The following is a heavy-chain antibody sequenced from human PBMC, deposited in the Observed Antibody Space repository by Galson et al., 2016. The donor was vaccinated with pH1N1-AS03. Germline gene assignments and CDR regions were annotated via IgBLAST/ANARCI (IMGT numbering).Heavy chain of an antibody. Sequence: SLRLSCAASGFTFNSYHMSWVRQAPGEGLEWVSGIRGNGDSTYYADSVKGRFTISRDNSKDMFYLQMTSLRGDDTAVYYCVKGSWGIDIVDRIAHCGMDVWGQGTTVTVSS. CDR1: GFTFNSYH. J-gene: IGHJ6*02. CDR2: IRGNGDST. D-gene: IGHD5-12*01. V-gene: IGHV3-23*01. CDR3: VKGSWGIDIVDRIAHCGMDV.